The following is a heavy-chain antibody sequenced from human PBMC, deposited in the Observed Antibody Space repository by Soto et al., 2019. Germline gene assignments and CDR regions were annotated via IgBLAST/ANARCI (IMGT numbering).Heavy chain of an antibody. CDR1: GHSINSGYY. J-gene: IGHJ4*02. V-gene: IGHV4-38-2*01. D-gene: IGHD3-22*01. Sequence: SETLSLTCAVSGHSINSGYYWGWVRRPPGKGLEWIGSMYRGGSTYYNPSLKSRVTMSVDTSKNQFSLNLSSVTAADTAVYYCARVAFSGSSGYYYYFDYWGQGTLVTVSS. CDR3: ARVAFSGSSGYYYYFDY. CDR2: MYRGGST.